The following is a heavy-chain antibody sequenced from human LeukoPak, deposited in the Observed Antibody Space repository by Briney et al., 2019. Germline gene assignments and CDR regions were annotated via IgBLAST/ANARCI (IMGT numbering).Heavy chain of an antibody. D-gene: IGHD1-26*01. J-gene: IGHJ5*02. CDR1: GGSISSSSYY. CDR3: AREGWELRRGGVFDP. Sequence: ASETLSLTCTVSGGSISSSSYYWGWIRQPPGKGLEWIGSIYYSGSTYYNPSLKGRVTISVDTSKNQFSLKLSSVTAADTAVYYCAREGWELRRGGVFDPWGQGTLVTVSS. V-gene: IGHV4-39*02. CDR2: IYYSGST.